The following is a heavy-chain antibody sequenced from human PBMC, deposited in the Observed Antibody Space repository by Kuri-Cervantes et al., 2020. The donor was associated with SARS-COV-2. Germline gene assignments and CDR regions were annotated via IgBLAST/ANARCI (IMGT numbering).Heavy chain of an antibody. CDR3: ARDRRGATRPDAFDI. CDR1: GGTFSSYA. V-gene: IGHV1-69*13. CDR2: IIPIFGTA. D-gene: IGHD3-10*01. J-gene: IGHJ3*02. Sequence: SVKVSCKASGGTFSSYAISWVRQAPGQGLEWMGGIIPIFGTANYAQKFQGRVTITADESTSIAYMELSSLRSEDTAVYYCARDRRGATRPDAFDIWGQGTMVTVSS.